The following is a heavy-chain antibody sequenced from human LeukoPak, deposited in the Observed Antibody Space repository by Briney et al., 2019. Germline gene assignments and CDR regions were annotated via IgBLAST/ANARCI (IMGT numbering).Heavy chain of an antibody. D-gene: IGHD2-2*01. J-gene: IGHJ6*03. Sequence: ASVKVSCKASGYTFTGYYMHWVRQAPGQGLEWMGWINPNSGGTNYAQKFQGRVTMTRDTSISTAYMELSRLRSDDTAVYYCAREAVDCSSTSCQYYYYYMDVWGKGTTVTVSS. CDR3: AREAVDCSSTSCQYYYYYMDV. V-gene: IGHV1-2*02. CDR1: GYTFTGYY. CDR2: INPNSGGT.